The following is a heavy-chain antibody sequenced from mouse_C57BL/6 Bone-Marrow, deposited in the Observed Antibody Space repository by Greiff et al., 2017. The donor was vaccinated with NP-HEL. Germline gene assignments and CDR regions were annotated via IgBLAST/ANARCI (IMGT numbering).Heavy chain of an antibody. CDR3: AKLTGNY. CDR1: GYTFTSYT. CDR2: INPSSGYT. J-gene: IGHJ2*01. Sequence: QVQLKESGAELARPGASVKMSCKASGYTFTSYTMHWVKQRPGQGLEWIGYINPSSGYTKYNQKFKDKATLTADKSSSTAYMQLSSLTSEDSAVYYCAKLTGNYWGQGNTLTVSS. V-gene: IGHV1-4*01. D-gene: IGHD4-1*01.